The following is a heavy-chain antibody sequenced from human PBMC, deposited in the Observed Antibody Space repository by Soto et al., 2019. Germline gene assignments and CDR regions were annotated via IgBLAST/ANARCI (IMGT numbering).Heavy chain of an antibody. CDR2: IIPIFGTA. Sequence: ASVKVSCKASGGTFSSYAISWVRQAPGQGLEWMGGIIPIFGTANYAQKFQGRVTITADESTSTAYMELSSLRSEDTAVYYCASHSSGWSGYYYYGMDVRGQGTTVTVSS. D-gene: IGHD6-19*01. V-gene: IGHV1-69*13. CDR1: GGTFSSYA. CDR3: ASHSSGWSGYYYYGMDV. J-gene: IGHJ6*02.